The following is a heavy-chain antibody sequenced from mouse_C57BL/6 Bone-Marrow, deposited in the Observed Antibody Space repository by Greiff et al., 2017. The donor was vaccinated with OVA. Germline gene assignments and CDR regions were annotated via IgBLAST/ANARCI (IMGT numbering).Heavy chain of an antibody. CDR3: AILGGAFDY. V-gene: IGHV1-42*01. J-gene: IGHJ2*01. CDR2: INPSTGGT. Sequence: EVQLQQSGPELVKPGASVKISCKASGYSFTGYYMNWVKQSPEKSLEWIGEINPSTGGTTYNQKFKAKATLTVDKSSSTAYMQLKSLTSEDSAVYYCAILGGAFDYWGQGTTLTVSS. CDR1: GYSFTGYY. D-gene: IGHD1-1*02.